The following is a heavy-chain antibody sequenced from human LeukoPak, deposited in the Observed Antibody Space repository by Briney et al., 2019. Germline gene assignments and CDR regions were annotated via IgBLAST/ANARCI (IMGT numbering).Heavy chain of an antibody. CDR3: ASLWFGELPKT. CDR2: IYHSGST. D-gene: IGHD3-10*01. CDR1: GVSISSGGYS. V-gene: IGHV4-30-2*01. Sequence: SQTLSLTCAVSGVSISSGGYSWSWLRQPPGEGLEWIGYIYHSGSTYYNPSLKSRVTISVDRSKTQFSLKLSSVTAADTAVYYCASLWFGELPKTWGQGTLVTVSS. J-gene: IGHJ5*02.